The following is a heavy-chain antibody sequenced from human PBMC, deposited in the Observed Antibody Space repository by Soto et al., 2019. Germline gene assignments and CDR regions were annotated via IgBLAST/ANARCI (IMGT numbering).Heavy chain of an antibody. CDR1: GGSFSGYY. V-gene: IGHV4-34*01. CDR2: INHSGST. J-gene: IGHJ1*01. D-gene: IGHD2-2*01. CDR3: ARDDQSTSQTRYFQH. Sequence: SETLSLTCAVYGGSFSGYYWSWIRQPPGKGLEWIGEINHSGSTNYNPSLKSRVTISVDTSKNQFSLKLSSVTAADTAVYYCARDDQSTSQTRYFQHWGQGTLVTVSS.